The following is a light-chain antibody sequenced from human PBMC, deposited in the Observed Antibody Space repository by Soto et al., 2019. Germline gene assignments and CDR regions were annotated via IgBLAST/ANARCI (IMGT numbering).Light chain of an antibody. CDR2: GAS. V-gene: IGKV3-15*01. CDR3: QQYGSSPLT. CDR1: QSISSN. J-gene: IGKJ4*01. Sequence: EIVMTQSPATLSVSPGERGTLSCRASQSISSNLAWYQQKPGQAPRLVIYGASTRATGIPARFSGSGSGTDFTLTISRLEPEDFAVYYCQQYGSSPLTFGGGTKVDIK.